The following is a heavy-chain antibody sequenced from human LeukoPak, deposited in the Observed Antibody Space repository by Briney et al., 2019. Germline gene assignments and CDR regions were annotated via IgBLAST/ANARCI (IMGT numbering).Heavy chain of an antibody. D-gene: IGHD2-2*01. CDR3: ARPPLGYCSSTSCSYHI. CDR2: IYPGDSDT. J-gene: IGHJ3*02. CDR1: GYSFTSYW. Sequence: GESLKISCKGSGYSFTSYWIGWVRQMPGKGLEWMGIIYPGDSDTRYSPSFQGQVTISADKSISTAYLQWSSLKASDTAMYYCARPPLGYCSSTSCSYHIRGQGTMVTVSS. V-gene: IGHV5-51*01.